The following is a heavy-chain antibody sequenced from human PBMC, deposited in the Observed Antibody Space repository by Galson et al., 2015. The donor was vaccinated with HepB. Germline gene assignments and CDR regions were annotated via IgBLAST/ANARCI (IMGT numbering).Heavy chain of an antibody. D-gene: IGHD6-13*01. V-gene: IGHV3-43*01. CDR3: ARDLVAANNSYYYYNGMDV. CDR1: GFTFDDYT. J-gene: IGHJ6*02. CDR2: INWDGSKT. Sequence: SLRLSCAASGFTFDDYTMHWVRQAPGKGLEWVSLINWDGSKTYYADSVKGRFTISRDTNKNFLYLQMNSLRPEDTALYYCARDLVAANNSYYYYNGMDVWGQGTTVTVSS.